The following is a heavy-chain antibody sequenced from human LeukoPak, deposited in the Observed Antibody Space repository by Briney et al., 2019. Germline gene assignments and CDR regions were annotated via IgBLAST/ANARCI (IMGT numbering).Heavy chain of an antibody. D-gene: IGHD4/OR15-4a*01. CDR1: GFTFSNFG. CDR2: IVFDGSKK. J-gene: IGHJ4*02. V-gene: IGHV3-30*12. CDR3: ARRAGAYSHPYDY. Sequence: HTGGSLRLSCAASGFTFSNFGIHWVRQAPGKGLEWVSFIVFDGSKKFYADSVKGRFTISRDNSKNTLYLQMNSLRAEDTAVYYCARRAGAYSHPYDYWGQGTLVTVSS.